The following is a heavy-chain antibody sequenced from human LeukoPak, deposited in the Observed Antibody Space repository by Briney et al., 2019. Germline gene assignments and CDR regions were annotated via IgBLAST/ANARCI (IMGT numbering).Heavy chain of an antibody. D-gene: IGHD3-9*01. J-gene: IGHJ4*02. CDR3: ARDDILALGIPSDY. CDR1: GYTFTSYD. Sequence: ASVKVSCKASGYTFTSYDINWVRQATGQGLEWMGWMNPNSGNTGYAQKFQGRVTMTRNTSISTAYMELRSLRSDDTAVYYCARDDILALGIPSDYWGQGTLVTVSS. V-gene: IGHV1-8*01. CDR2: MNPNSGNT.